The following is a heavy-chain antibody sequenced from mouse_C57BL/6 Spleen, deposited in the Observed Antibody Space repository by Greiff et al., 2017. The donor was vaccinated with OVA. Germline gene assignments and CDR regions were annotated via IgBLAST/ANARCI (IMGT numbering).Heavy chain of an antibody. J-gene: IGHJ4*01. CDR1: GYTFTSYW. D-gene: IGHD2-5*01. V-gene: IGHV1-52*01. CDR3: ARDSNYVRAYYAMDY. Sequence: QVQLQQPGAELVRPGSSVKLSCKASGYTFTSYWMHWVKQRPIQGLEWIGNIDPSDSETHYNQKFKDKATLTVDKSSSTAYMQLSSLTSEDSAVYYCARDSNYVRAYYAMDYWGQGTSVTVSS. CDR2: IDPSDSET.